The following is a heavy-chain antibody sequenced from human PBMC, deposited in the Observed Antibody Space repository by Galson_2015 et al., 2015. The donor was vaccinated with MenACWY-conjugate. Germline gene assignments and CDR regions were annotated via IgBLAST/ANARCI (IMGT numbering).Heavy chain of an antibody. CDR3: TRDRDVGGSRWWFDP. D-gene: IGHD2-15*01. V-gene: IGHV3-15*01. J-gene: IGHJ5*02. CDR1: GLTFSNVW. CDR2: IKCRTDGGTT. Sequence: SLRLSCATSGLTFSNVWMSWVRQAPGKGLEWVARIKCRTDGGTTDYATPVKGRFTILRDDSEKTLYLQMNSLKIEDTAMYFCTRDRDVGGSRWWFDPWGQGTLVTVSS.